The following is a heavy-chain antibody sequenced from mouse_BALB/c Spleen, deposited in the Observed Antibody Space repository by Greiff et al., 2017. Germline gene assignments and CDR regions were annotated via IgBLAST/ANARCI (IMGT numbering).Heavy chain of an antibody. CDR1: GYTFTDYA. CDR3: ARAYGNYAMDY. J-gene: IGHJ4*01. Sequence: QVQLKESGPELVRPGVSVKISCKGSGYTFTDYAMHWVKQSHAKSLEWIGVISTYYGNTNYNQKFKGKATMTVDKSSSTAYMELARLTSEDSAIYYCARAYGNYAMDYWGQGTSVTVSS. V-gene: IGHV1-67*01. D-gene: IGHD2-10*02. CDR2: ISTYYGNT.